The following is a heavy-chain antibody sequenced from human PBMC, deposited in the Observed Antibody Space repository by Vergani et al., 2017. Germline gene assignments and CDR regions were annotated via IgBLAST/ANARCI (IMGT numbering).Heavy chain of an antibody. CDR3: ALGYYDSSGYPAWXFDL. J-gene: IGHJ2*01. Sequence: QVQLVQSGAEVKKPGSSVKVSCKASGGTFSSYAISWVRQAPGQGLEWMGGIIPIFGTANYAQKFQGRVTIAADESTSTAYMELSSLRYEDTAVYYCALGYYDSSGYPAWXFDLWGRGTLVTVSA. D-gene: IGHD3-22*01. V-gene: IGHV1-69*01. CDR1: GGTFSSYA. CDR2: IIPIFGTA.